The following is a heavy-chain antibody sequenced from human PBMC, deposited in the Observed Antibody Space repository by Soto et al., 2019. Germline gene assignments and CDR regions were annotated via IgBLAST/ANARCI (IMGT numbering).Heavy chain of an antibody. V-gene: IGHV3-74*01. Sequence: EVQLVESGGGLVQPGGSLRLSCAASAFTFSIYWMNWVRQAPGKGPVWVSRINSDGSITGYADSVKGRFTISRDNAKNTLYLQMNSLSAEDTAVYYCARRDQIAYYYGMDVWGQGTTVTVSS. CDR2: INSDGSIT. CDR3: ARRDQIAYYYGMDV. D-gene: IGHD2-21*01. J-gene: IGHJ6*02. CDR1: AFTFSIYW.